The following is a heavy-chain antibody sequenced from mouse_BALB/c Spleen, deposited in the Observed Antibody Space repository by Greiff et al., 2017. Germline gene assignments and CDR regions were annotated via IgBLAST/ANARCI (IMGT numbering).Heavy chain of an antibody. Sequence: DVQLVESGGGLVQPGGSRKLSCAASGFTFSSFGMHWVRQAPEKGLEWVAYISSGSSTTYYADTVKGRFTIARDNPKNTLFLQMTSLRSEDTAMYYCARGDYYAMDYWGQGTSVTVSS. CDR1: GFTFSSFG. V-gene: IGHV5-17*02. CDR2: ISSGSSTT. CDR3: ARGDYYAMDY. J-gene: IGHJ4*01.